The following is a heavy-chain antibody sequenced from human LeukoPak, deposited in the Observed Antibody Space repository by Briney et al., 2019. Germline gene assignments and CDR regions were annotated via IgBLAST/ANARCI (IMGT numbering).Heavy chain of an antibody. V-gene: IGHV3-48*01. CDR3: ARLRYDFVWGSYDY. CDR2: ISSSSTI. J-gene: IGHJ4*02. D-gene: IGHD3-16*01. CDR1: GFTFSSYI. Sequence: TGGSLRLSCAASGFTFSSYIMNWVRQAPGKGLDWVSYISSSSTIYYADSVKGRFTISRDNAKNSLYLQMNSLRAEDTAVYYCARLRYDFVWGSYDYWGQGTLVTVSS.